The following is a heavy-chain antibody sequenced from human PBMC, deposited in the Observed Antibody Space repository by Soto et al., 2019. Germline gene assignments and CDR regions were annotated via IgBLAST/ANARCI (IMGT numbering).Heavy chain of an antibody. J-gene: IGHJ6*02. V-gene: IGHV1-69*13. Sequence: SVKVSCKASGGTFSSYAISWVRQAPGQGLEWMGGIIPIFGTANYAQKFQGRVTITADESTSTAYMELSSLRSEDTAVYYCARAVPTPTSIAAPGSRRASFYYYYGMDVWGQGTTVTVSS. CDR3: ARAVPTPTSIAAPGSRRASFYYYYGMDV. CDR2: IIPIFGTA. CDR1: GGTFSSYA. D-gene: IGHD6-6*01.